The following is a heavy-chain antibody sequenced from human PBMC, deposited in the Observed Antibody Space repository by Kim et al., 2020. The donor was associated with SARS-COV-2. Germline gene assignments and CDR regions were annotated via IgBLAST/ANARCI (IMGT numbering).Heavy chain of an antibody. CDR1: GFTFSSYA. J-gene: IGHJ4*02. CDR2: ISYDGSNK. CDR3: ARDQLKRDIVVVPAATIRPFDY. D-gene: IGHD2-2*01. Sequence: GGSLRLSCAASGFTFSSYAMHWVRQAPGKGLEWVAVISYDGSNKYYADSVKGRFTISRDNSKNTLYLQMNSLRAEDTAVYYCARDQLKRDIVVVPAATIRPFDYWGQGTLVTVSS. V-gene: IGHV3-30-3*01.